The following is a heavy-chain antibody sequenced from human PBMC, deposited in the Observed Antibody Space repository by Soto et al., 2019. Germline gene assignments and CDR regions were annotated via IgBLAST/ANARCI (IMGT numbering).Heavy chain of an antibody. D-gene: IGHD3-16*02. Sequence: GSLRVSCAASGFTFSSYGMHWVRQAPGKGLKWVAVIWYDGINKYYADSVKGRFTISRDNSKNTLYLQMNSLRAEDTAVYYCAREMITFGGVIANGNAFDIWGQGTMVTVSS. CDR3: AREMITFGGVIANGNAFDI. V-gene: IGHV3-33*01. J-gene: IGHJ3*02. CDR1: GFTFSSYG. CDR2: IWYDGINK.